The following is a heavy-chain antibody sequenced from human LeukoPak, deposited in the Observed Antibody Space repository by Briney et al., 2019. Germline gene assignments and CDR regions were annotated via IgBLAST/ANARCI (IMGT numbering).Heavy chain of an antibody. CDR3: GASRQYVGAFDI. J-gene: IGHJ3*02. Sequence: PGGSLRLSCAASGFTFSSYELYWVRQASGKGLEWISYISSRSITIKYADSVRGRFTISRDDARESLYLQMNTLRAEDTAIYYCGASRQYVGAFDIWGQGTLVTVSS. V-gene: IGHV3-48*03. D-gene: IGHD3-16*01. CDR1: GFTFSSYE. CDR2: ISSRSITI.